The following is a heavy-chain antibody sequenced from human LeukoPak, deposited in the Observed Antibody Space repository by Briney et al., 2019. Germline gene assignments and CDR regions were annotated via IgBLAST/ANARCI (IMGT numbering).Heavy chain of an antibody. CDR2: IYTRGST. Sequence: SETLSLTCTVSGGSINNYYWSWIRQPAGKGLEWIGRIYTRGSTNYNPSLKSRVTMSVGTSKNQFSLKLSSVTAADTAVYYCARGRYCSADICSGGDAFDIWGQGTMVSVSP. V-gene: IGHV4-4*07. CDR1: GGSINNYY. CDR3: ARGRYCSADICSGGDAFDI. J-gene: IGHJ3*02. D-gene: IGHD2-15*01.